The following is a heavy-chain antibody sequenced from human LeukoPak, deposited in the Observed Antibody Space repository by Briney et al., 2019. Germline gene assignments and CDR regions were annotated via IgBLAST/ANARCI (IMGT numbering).Heavy chain of an antibody. Sequence: GGSLRLSCAASGFTVSSNYMSWVRQAPGKGLELVSVLYSDGTTHYADSVKGRFTISRDNSKNTLYLQMSSLRVEDTAVYYCARDLENYWYFDLWGRGTRVTVSS. CDR3: ARDLENYWYFDL. J-gene: IGHJ2*01. CDR1: GFTVSSNY. CDR2: LYSDGTT. V-gene: IGHV3-53*01.